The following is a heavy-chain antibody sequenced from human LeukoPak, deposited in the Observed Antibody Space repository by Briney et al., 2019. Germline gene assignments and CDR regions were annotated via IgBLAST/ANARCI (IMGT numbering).Heavy chain of an antibody. CDR1: GFTFSDHY. D-gene: IGHD6-19*01. V-gene: IGHV3-72*01. J-gene: IGHJ4*02. CDR3: ARAAGWSFDY. Sequence: PGGSLRLSCAASGFTFSDHYMDWVRKAPGKGLEWVGRIRKKADSYTTEYAASVKGRFTISRDDSKNSLYLQMNSLKAEDTALYFCARAAGWSFDYWGQGTLVTVSS. CDR2: IRKKADSYTT.